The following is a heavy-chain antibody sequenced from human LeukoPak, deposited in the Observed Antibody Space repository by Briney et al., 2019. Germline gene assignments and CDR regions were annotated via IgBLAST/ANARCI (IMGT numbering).Heavy chain of an antibody. D-gene: IGHD3-3*01. CDR2: IIPIFGTA. Sequence: GASVKVSCKASGGTFSSYAISWVRQAPGQGLEWMGGIIPIFGTANYAQKFQGRVTITADESTSTAYMELSSLRSEDTAVYYCARGGTIFGVVNNWFDPWGQGTLVTASS. CDR1: GGTFSSYA. V-gene: IGHV1-69*13. J-gene: IGHJ5*02. CDR3: ARGGTIFGVVNNWFDP.